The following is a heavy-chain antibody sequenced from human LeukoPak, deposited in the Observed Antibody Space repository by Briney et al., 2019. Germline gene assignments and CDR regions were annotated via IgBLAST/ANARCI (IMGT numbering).Heavy chain of an antibody. CDR3: AKDLGPWQWLVPD. CDR2: ISYDGSNK. CDR1: GFTFSSYG. D-gene: IGHD6-19*01. V-gene: IGHV3-30*18. J-gene: IGHJ4*02. Sequence: GGSLGLSCAASGFTFSSYGMHWVRQAPGKGLEWVAVISYDGSNKYYADSVKGRFTISRDNSKNTLYLQMNSLRAEDTAVYYCAKDLGPWQWLVPDWGQGTLVTVSS.